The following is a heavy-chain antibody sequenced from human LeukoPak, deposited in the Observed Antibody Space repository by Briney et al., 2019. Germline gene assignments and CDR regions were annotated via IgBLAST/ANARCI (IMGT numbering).Heavy chain of an antibody. V-gene: IGHV3-7*01. Sequence: PGGSLRLSCAASRFTLSTYWMSWVRQAPGKGLEWVAHIKQDGSQEYYADSVKGRFTISRDNSKNTLYLQMNSLRAEDTAVYYCAKGVAGMDVWGQGTTVTVSS. CDR1: RFTLSTYW. D-gene: IGHD2-15*01. CDR2: IKQDGSQE. CDR3: AKGVAGMDV. J-gene: IGHJ6*02.